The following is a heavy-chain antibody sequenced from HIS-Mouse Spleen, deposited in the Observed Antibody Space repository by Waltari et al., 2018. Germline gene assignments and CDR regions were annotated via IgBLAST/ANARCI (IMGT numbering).Heavy chain of an antibody. CDR1: GGSFSGSY. D-gene: IGHD4-17*01. V-gene: IGHV4-34*01. CDR2: INHSGST. Sequence: QVQLQQWGAGLLKPSETLPLTCAVSGGSFSGSYWSWIRQPPGKGLEWIGEINHSGSTNYNPSLKSRVTISVDTSKNQFSLKLSSVTAADTAVYYCARGRSPATVTIGYYFDYWGQGTLVTVSS. CDR3: ARGRSPATVTIGYYFDY. J-gene: IGHJ4*02.